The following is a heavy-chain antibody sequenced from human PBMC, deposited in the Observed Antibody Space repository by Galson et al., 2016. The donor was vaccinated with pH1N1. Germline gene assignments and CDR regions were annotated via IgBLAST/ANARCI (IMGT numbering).Heavy chain of an antibody. D-gene: IGHD4-17*01. CDR3: ARDESGYGDSFPDVFDI. CDR1: GFTFSSYG. J-gene: IGHJ3*02. V-gene: IGHV3-30*12. CDR2: ILYNGNDK. Sequence: SLRLSCAASGFTFSSYGIYWVRQAPGKGLEWVGNILYNGNDKYYADSVKGRFTISRDSSMTTVHLQMSSVTVEDTAVYFCARDESGYGDSFPDVFDIWGQGTLVTVSS.